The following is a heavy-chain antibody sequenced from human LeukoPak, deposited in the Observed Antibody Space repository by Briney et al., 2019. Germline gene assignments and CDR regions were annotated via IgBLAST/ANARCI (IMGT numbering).Heavy chain of an antibody. Sequence: SETLSLTCTVSGGSITSGGYYWSWIRQRPGEGLEWIGYIYSSGSTYYNPSLKSRVTISVDTSKSQFSLKLTSVTAADTAVYYCARPNTYTGPYWYFDLWGRGTLVTVSS. CDR3: ARPNTYTGPYWYFDL. CDR1: GGSITSGGYY. CDR2: IYSSGST. V-gene: IGHV4-31*03. J-gene: IGHJ2*01. D-gene: IGHD1-26*01.